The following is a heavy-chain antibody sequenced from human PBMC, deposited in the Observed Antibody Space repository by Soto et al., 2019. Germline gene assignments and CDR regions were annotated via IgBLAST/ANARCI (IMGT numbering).Heavy chain of an antibody. CDR1: GGTFSSYA. D-gene: IGHD6-6*01. J-gene: IGHJ6*02. CDR3: ARVGMISSRSWDV. Sequence: SVKVSCKASGGTFSSYAISWVRQAPGQGLEWMGGIIPIFGTANYAQKFQGRVTIAADKSTSTAYMELSSLRSEDTAVYSCARVGMISSRSWDVWGQGTTVTVSS. CDR2: IIPIFGTA. V-gene: IGHV1-69*06.